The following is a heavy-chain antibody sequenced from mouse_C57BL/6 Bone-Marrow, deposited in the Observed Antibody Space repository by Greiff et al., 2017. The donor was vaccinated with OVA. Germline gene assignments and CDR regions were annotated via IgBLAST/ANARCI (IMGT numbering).Heavy chain of an antibody. CDR1: GYTFTSYW. D-gene: IGHD1-1*01. CDR3: ARIFGDYGSSSYWYFDV. CDR2: IYPGSGST. V-gene: IGHV1-55*01. J-gene: IGHJ1*03. Sequence: QVQLQQSGAELVKPGASVKMSCKASGYTFTSYWITWVKQRPGQGLEWIGDIYPGSGSTNYNEKFKSKATLTVDTSSSTAYMQLSSLTSEDSAVYYCARIFGDYGSSSYWYFDVWGTGTTVTVSS.